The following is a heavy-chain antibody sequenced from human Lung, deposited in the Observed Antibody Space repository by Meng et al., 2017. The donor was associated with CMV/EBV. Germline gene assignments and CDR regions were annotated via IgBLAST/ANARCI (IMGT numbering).Heavy chain of an antibody. CDR1: GFTFTNYW. V-gene: IGHV3-7*04. J-gene: IGHJ4*02. CDR3: ARAATYYSGSGSYYES. D-gene: IGHD3-10*01. CDR2: IKQDGGER. Sequence: GRSXRPXCAAAGFTFTNYWMSWVLQAAGKGLEWVANIKQDGGERYYGDSVKGRFTISRDNAKNSLYLKMNSLRAEDTAVYFCARAATYYSGSGSYYESWGQGTXVNGAS.